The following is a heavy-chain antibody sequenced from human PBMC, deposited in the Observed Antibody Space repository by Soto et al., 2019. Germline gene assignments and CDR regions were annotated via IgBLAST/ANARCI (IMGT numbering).Heavy chain of an antibody. V-gene: IGHV1-24*01. CDR3: ATDHGTSGQRNPPAIYGMDV. CDR2: FDPEDGET. D-gene: IGHD3-10*01. Sequence: ASVKVSCKVSGYTLTELSMHWVRQAPGKGLEWMGGFDPEDGETIYAQKFQGRVTMTEDTSTDTAYMELSSLRSEDTAVYYCATDHGTSGQRNPPAIYGMDVWGQGTTVTVSS. CDR1: GYTLTELS. J-gene: IGHJ6*02.